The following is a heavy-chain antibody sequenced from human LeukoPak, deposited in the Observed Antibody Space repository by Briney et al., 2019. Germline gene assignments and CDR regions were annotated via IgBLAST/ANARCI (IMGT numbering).Heavy chain of an antibody. Sequence: SETLSLSCAVSGGSISSYNRSWIRQPPGKGLEWIGFIYYSGSTHYNASLKSRVTISVDTSKNQFSLQLSSLLAPDTAVFFFVRTTEGRYRYGYFDYYYM. CDR3: VRTTEGRYRYGYFDYYYM. V-gene: IGHV4-59*01. CDR2: IYYSGST. D-gene: IGHD5-18*01. J-gene: IGHJ6*03. CDR1: GGSISSYN.